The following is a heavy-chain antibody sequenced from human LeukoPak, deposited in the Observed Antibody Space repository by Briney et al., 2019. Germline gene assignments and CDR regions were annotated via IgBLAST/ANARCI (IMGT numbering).Heavy chain of an antibody. V-gene: IGHV1-24*01. J-gene: IGHJ4*02. CDR2: FDPEDGET. D-gene: IGHD2-2*01. Sequence: ASVKVSCTVSGYTLTELSMHWVRQAPGKGLEWMGGFDPEDGETIYAQKFQGRVTMTEDTSTDTAYMELSSLRSEDTAVYYCATDLRCSSTSCWGNYWGQGTLVTVSS. CDR3: ATDLRCSSTSCWGNY. CDR1: GYTLTELS.